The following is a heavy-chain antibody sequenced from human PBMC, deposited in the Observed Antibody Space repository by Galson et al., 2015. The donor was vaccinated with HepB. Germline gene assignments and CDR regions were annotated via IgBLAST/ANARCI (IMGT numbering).Heavy chain of an antibody. CDR1: DYTFSIYG. CDR3: AKDSRPYDFWSGLLDY. V-gene: IGHV1-18*04. CDR2: ISGYNGNT. J-gene: IGHJ4*02. Sequence: SVKVSCKASDYTFSIYGISWVRQAPGQGLEWMGWISGYNGNTNYAQKFQGRVTMTTDTYTKTAYMELRSLRSDDTAVYYCAKDSRPYDFWSGLLDYWGQGTLVTVSS. D-gene: IGHD3-3*01.